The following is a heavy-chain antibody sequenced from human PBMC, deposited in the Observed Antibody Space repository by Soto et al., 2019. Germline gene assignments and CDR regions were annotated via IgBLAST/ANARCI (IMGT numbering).Heavy chain of an antibody. CDR3: ARAVAVPADFDY. V-gene: IGHV1-3*05. J-gene: IGHJ4*02. CDR1: GYTFTVYA. CDR2: INAGNGHT. Sequence: QVQLVQSGAEEKKPGASVKVSCKASGYTFTVYAIHWVRQAPGQRLEWMGWINAGNGHTKYSQKFQGRVPITRDTSASTAYMERSSLRSEDTALYYCARAVAVPADFDYWGQGTLVTVSS. D-gene: IGHD6-19*01.